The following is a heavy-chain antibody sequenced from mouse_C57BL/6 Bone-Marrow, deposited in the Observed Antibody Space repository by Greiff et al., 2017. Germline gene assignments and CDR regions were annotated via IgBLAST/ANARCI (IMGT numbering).Heavy chain of an antibody. Sequence: VMLVESGPGLVAPSQSLSITCTVSGFSLTSYGVHWVRQPPGKGLEWLVVIWSDGSTTYNSALKSRLSISKDNSKSQVFLKMNSLQTDDTAMYYCARHDDPPRGAMDYWGQGTSVTVSS. V-gene: IGHV2-6-1*01. CDR2: IWSDGST. CDR3: ARHDDPPRGAMDY. J-gene: IGHJ4*01. CDR1: GFSLTSYG. D-gene: IGHD3-3*01.